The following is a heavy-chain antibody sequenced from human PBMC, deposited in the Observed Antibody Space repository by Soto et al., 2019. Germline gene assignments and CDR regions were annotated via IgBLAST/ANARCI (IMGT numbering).Heavy chain of an antibody. CDR2: ISSSGGGSI. Sequence: PGGSLRLSCAASGFTFSDYYMSWIRQGPEKGLERVSFISSSGGGSIYYADSVKGRFTISRENAKNSLYLQMKSLRAEDTAVYYCARGATSYFYHYCYGMDVSGQGPTVTVSS. J-gene: IGHJ6*02. V-gene: IGHV3-11*01. CDR3: ARGATSYFYHYCYGMDV. CDR1: GFTFSDYY. D-gene: IGHD2-21*01.